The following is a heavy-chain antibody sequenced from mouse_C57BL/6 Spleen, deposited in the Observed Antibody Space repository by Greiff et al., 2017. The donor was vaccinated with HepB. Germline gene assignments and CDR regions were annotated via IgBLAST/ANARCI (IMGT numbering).Heavy chain of an antibody. CDR3: ARTYDDGYTYYAIDC. J-gene: IGHJ4*01. V-gene: IGHV1-69*01. Sequence: QVQLQQPGAELVMPGASVKLSCKASGYTFTSYWMHWVKQRPGQGLEWIGEIDPSDSYTNYNQKFKGKSTLTVDKSSSTAYMQLRSLTSEDSAVYYCARTYDDGYTYYAIDCWGQGTSVTVSS. CDR2: IDPSDSYT. D-gene: IGHD2-3*01. CDR1: GYTFTSYW.